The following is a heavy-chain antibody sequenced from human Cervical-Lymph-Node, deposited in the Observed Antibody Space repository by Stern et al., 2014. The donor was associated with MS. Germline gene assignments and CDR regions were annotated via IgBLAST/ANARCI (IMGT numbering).Heavy chain of an antibody. D-gene: IGHD4-17*01. Sequence: DQLVESGAEVKKPGSSVKVSCKASGGTFSSYALSWVRQAPGQRLEWMGGLIPLFGTAHSAQKLQGRVPTTAGGSTSPAYMELSSLRSEDTAVYYCATPGGYGDYESGDYFDYWGQGTLVTVSS. CDR3: ATPGGYGDYESGDYFDY. J-gene: IGHJ4*02. CDR1: GGTFSSYA. CDR2: LIPLFGTA. V-gene: IGHV1-69*01.